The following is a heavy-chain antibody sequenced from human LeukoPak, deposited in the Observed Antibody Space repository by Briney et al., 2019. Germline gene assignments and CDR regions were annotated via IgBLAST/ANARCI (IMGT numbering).Heavy chain of an antibody. J-gene: IGHJ2*01. CDR2: IYTSEST. Sequence: SQTLSLTCTVFGGSISSGSYYWSWIRQPAGKGLEWIGRIYTSESTNYNPSLKSRVTISVDTSKNQFSLKLSPVTAADTAVYYCARVVPAAARIFDLWGRGTLVTVSS. V-gene: IGHV4-61*02. D-gene: IGHD2-2*01. CDR1: GGSISSGSYY. CDR3: ARVVPAAARIFDL.